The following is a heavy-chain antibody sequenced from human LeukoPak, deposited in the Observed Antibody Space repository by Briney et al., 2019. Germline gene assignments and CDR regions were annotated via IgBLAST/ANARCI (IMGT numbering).Heavy chain of an antibody. CDR2: IIPILGIA. V-gene: IGHV1-69*04. Sequence: SVKVSCKASGGTFSSYAISWVRQALGQGLEWMGRIIPILGIANYAQKFQGRVTITADKSTSTAYMELSSLRSEDTAVYYCARGYCSGGSCYSNWFDRWGQGTLVTVS. J-gene: IGHJ5*02. CDR1: GGTFSSYA. CDR3: ARGYCSGGSCYSNWFDR. D-gene: IGHD2-15*01.